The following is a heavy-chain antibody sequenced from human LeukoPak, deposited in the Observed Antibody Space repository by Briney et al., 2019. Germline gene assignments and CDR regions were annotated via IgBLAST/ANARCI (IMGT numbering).Heavy chain of an antibody. V-gene: IGHV5-51*01. CDR3: ARQSNGWVYGDYPGAFDI. J-gene: IGHJ3*02. Sequence: GESLKISCKGSGYSFTSYWIGWVRQMPGKGLEWMGISYPGDSDTRYSPSFQGQVTISADKSISTAYLQWSSLKASDTAMYYCARQSNGWVYGDYPGAFDIWGQGTMVTVSS. D-gene: IGHD4-17*01. CDR1: GYSFTSYW. CDR2: SYPGDSDT.